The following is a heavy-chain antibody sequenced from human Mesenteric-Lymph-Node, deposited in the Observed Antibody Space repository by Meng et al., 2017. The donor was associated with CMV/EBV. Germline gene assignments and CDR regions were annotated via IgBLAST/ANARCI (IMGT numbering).Heavy chain of an antibody. V-gene: IGHV3-23*01. J-gene: IGHJ6*02. CDR3: ARDSDSVRYYDFWSGYYGMDV. Sequence: GESLKISCAASGFTFSSYGMSWVRQAPGKGLEWVSGISGSGGTTDYTDSVKGRFTISRDNSKNTLYLQMSSLRVEDTAVYYCARDSDSVRYYDFWSGYYGMDVWGQGTTVTVSS. D-gene: IGHD3-3*01. CDR2: ISGSGGTT. CDR1: GFTFSSYG.